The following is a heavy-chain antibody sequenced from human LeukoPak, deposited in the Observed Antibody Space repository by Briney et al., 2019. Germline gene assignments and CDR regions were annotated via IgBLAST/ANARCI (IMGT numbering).Heavy chain of an antibody. D-gene: IGHD1-26*01. CDR3: TSRKPNFELPDDY. Sequence: GGSLRLSCAASGVSFNNALVSWVRQAPGKGLEWLGRIKSKTHGGTTDYAAPVKGRFTISRDDSKNTLYVQMNSLIPANLAVYYCTSRKPNFELPDDYWGQGTLVTVSS. CDR1: GVSFNNAL. J-gene: IGHJ4*02. V-gene: IGHV3-15*01. CDR2: IKSKTHGGTT.